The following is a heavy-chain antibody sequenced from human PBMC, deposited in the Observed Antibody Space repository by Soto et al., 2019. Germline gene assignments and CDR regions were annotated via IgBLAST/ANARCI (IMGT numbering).Heavy chain of an antibody. Sequence: QVQLQESGPGLVKPSQTLSLTCTVSGGSVSNGDYYWSWIRQPPGKGLEWIGNMHYSGSTGYNPSLKSRVTMSVDTSKNQFSLKLSSVTPADMAVYYCARDSGSGSFWGQGTLVTVSS. D-gene: IGHD1-26*01. CDR1: GGSVSNGDYY. CDR2: MHYSGST. J-gene: IGHJ1*01. V-gene: IGHV4-30-4*01. CDR3: ARDSGSGSF.